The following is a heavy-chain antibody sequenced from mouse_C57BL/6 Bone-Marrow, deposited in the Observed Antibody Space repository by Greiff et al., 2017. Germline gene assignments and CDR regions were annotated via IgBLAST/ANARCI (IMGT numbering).Heavy chain of an antibody. V-gene: IGHV1-26*01. CDR2: INPNNGGT. Sequence: VQLQQSGPELVKPGASVKISCKASGYTFTDYYMNWVKQSHGKSLEWIGDINPNNGGTSYNQKFKGKATLTVDKSSSTAYMELRSLTSEDSAVXYCARSITTVVAPLDYWGQGTTLTVSS. CDR1: GYTFTDYY. D-gene: IGHD1-1*01. J-gene: IGHJ2*01. CDR3: ARSITTVVAPLDY.